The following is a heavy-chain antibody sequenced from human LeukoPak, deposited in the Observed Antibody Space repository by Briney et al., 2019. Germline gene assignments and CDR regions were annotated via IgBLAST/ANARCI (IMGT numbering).Heavy chain of an antibody. J-gene: IGHJ5*02. CDR1: GGSISSSNW. V-gene: IGHV4-4*02. CDR3: ARGQGEYLYWFDP. D-gene: IGHD4-17*01. Sequence: SETLSLTCAVSGGSISSSNWWSWVRQPPGKGLEWIGEIYHSGSTNYNPSLKSRVTISVDKSKNQFSLKLSSVTAADTAVYYCARGQGEYLYWFDPWGQGTLVTVSS. CDR2: IYHSGST.